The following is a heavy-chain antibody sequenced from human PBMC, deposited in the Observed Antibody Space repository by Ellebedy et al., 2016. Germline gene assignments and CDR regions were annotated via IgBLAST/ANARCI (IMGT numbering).Heavy chain of an antibody. V-gene: IGHV3-23*01. D-gene: IGHD1-14*01. J-gene: IGHJ3*02. CDR3: AREGGVSGTTHAFDI. CDR2: FSGNGDRT. CDR1: GFTFTNYA. Sequence: GGSLRLSCAASGFTFTNYAMTWVRQAPGKGLEWISAFSGNGDRTYYADSVKGRFTIAGDTFKNTVDLQMTSLRAEDTAMYYCAREGGVSGTTHAFDIWGPGTKVTVSS.